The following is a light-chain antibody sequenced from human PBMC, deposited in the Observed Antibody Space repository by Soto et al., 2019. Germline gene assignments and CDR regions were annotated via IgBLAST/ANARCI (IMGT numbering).Light chain of an antibody. CDR3: SSYAGSNNVV. CDR2: EVN. CDR1: SSDVGGYNY. Sequence: QSALTQPPSASGSPGQSVTISCTGTSSDVGGYNYVSWYQQHPGKGPKLMIYEVNKRPSGVPDRFSGSKSGNTASLTVSGLQAEDEADYYCSSYAGSNNVVFGGGTKDTVL. J-gene: IGLJ2*01. V-gene: IGLV2-8*01.